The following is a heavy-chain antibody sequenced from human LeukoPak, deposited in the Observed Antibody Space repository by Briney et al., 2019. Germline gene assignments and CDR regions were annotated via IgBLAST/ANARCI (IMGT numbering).Heavy chain of an antibody. CDR3: ALHYYDSSGYYRGIDY. V-gene: IGHV1-18*01. Sequence: ASEKVSCKASGYTFTSYGISWVRQAPGQGLEWMGWISAYNGNTNYAQKLQGRVTMTTDTSTSTAYMELRSLRSDDTAVYYCALHYYDSSGYYRGIDYWGQGTLVTVSS. D-gene: IGHD3-22*01. CDR1: GYTFTSYG. CDR2: ISAYNGNT. J-gene: IGHJ4*02.